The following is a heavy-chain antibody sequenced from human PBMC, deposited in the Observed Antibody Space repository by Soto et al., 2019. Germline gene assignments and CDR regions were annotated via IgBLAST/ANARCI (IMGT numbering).Heavy chain of an antibody. Sequence: PGGSLRLSCAASGFTFSSYAMHWVRQAPGKGLEWVAVISYDGSNKYYADSVKGRFTISRDNSKNTLYLQMNSLRAEDTAVYYCARGGRRPSGYSIDYWGQGTLVTVSS. V-gene: IGHV3-30-3*01. D-gene: IGHD3-22*01. J-gene: IGHJ4*02. CDR1: GFTFSSYA. CDR2: ISYDGSNK. CDR3: ARGGRRPSGYSIDY.